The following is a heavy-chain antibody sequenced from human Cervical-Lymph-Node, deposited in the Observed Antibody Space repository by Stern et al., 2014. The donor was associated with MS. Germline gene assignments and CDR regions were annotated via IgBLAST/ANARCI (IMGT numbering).Heavy chain of an antibody. CDR3: ARDPREPRFLQWLGPADWDH. Sequence: QVQLVQSGTEIKKPGASVKVSCKASGYNFTTFGITWVRQAPRQGPEWMGWISGYSGDTYYEQKFQGRVTMTRDASTSTAYMELRNLRSDDTAVYYCARDPREPRFLQWLGPADWDHWGQGTLVTVSS. CDR1: GYNFTTFG. V-gene: IGHV1-18*01. J-gene: IGHJ4*02. D-gene: IGHD3-3*01. CDR2: ISGYSGDT.